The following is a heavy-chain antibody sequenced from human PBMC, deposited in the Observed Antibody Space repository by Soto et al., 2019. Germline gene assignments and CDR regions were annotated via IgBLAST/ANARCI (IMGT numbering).Heavy chain of an antibody. CDR1: GGSISSGAYY. Sequence: SETLSLTCTVSGGSISSGAYYWSWIRQHPGKGLEWIGSFYYSGSAFYNPSLKSRLTIXXXXSXNXLXLXXXSMTXADTALYYCARDASSSWHYFDYWGQGIPVTVSS. V-gene: IGHV4-31*03. J-gene: IGHJ4*02. D-gene: IGHD6-13*01. CDR2: FYYSGSA. CDR3: ARDASSSWHYFDY.